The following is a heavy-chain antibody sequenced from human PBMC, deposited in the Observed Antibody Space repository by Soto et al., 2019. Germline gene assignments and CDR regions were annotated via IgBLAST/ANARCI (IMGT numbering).Heavy chain of an antibody. D-gene: IGHD3-22*01. CDR3: ARDGSYYDSSGYYYNYFDY. J-gene: IGHJ4*02. CDR2: ISAYNDNT. V-gene: IGHV1-18*01. Sequence: QVQLVQSGAEVKKPGASVKVSCKASGYTFTSYGIIWVRQAPGQGLEWMGWISAYNDNTNFAQKLQGRVTMTTDTSTSTAYLELRSLRSDDTAVYYCARDGSYYDSSGYYYNYFDYWGQGTLVIVSS. CDR1: GYTFTSYG.